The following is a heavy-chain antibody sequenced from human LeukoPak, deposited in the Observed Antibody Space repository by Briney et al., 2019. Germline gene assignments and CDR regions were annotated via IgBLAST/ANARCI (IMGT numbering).Heavy chain of an antibody. D-gene: IGHD3-22*01. CDR1: GYTFTGYY. CDR3: ARGPPSSPHYYDSSGYYPFDY. J-gene: IGHJ4*02. V-gene: IGHV1-2*06. CDR2: INPNSGGT. Sequence: ASVKVSCKASGYTFTGYYMHWVRQGPGQGLEWMGRINPNSGGTNYAQKFQGRVTMTRDTSISTAYMELSRLRSDDTAVYYCARGPPSSPHYYDSSGYYPFDYWGQGTLVTVSS.